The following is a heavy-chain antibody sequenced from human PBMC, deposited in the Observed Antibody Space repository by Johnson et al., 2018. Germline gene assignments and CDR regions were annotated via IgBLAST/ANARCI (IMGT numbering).Heavy chain of an antibody. CDR3: AKDGGLRSTLWYYGMDV. V-gene: IGHV3-30*18. CDR2: ISYDGSDN. D-gene: IGHD3-10*01. CDR1: GFTFSGYG. J-gene: IGHJ6*02. Sequence: VQLVETGGGVVQHGNSLGLSYAASGFTFSGYGMHWVRQAPGTGLEWVALISYDGSDNYYADSVKGRFTISRDTSKNTLYLQMNSLRAEDTAVYYCAKDGGLRSTLWYYGMDVWGQGTTVTVSS.